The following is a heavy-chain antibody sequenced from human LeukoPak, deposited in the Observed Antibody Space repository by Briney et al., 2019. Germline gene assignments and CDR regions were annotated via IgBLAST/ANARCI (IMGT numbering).Heavy chain of an antibody. J-gene: IGHJ4*02. CDR3: ARGGDRRGFDY. Sequence: SETLSLTCTVSGGXISSSGYYWVWLRQHPGKGLEWIGYIYDSGTTYYNPALQSRVTISVDTSDNQFSLKLRSLTAADTAVYYCARGGDRRGFDYWGQGTLVTVSS. CDR2: IYDSGTT. D-gene: IGHD1-14*01. V-gene: IGHV4-31*03. CDR1: GGXISSSGYY.